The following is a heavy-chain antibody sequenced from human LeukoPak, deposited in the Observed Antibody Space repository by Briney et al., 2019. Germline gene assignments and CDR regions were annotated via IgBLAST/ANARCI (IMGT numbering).Heavy chain of an antibody. V-gene: IGHV3-33*01. Sequence: GGSLSLSCAASGFTFSSYGMHWVRQAPGKGLEWVAVIWYDGSNKYYADSVKGRFTISRDNSKNTLYLQMNSLRAEDTAVYYCAREEVGAAIDYWGQGTLVTVSS. D-gene: IGHD2-15*01. CDR2: IWYDGSNK. CDR1: GFTFSSYG. CDR3: AREEVGAAIDY. J-gene: IGHJ4*02.